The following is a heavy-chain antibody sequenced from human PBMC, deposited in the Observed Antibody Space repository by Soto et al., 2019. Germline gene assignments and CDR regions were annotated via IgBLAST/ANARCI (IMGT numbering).Heavy chain of an antibody. CDR1: ADTFNSYS. J-gene: IGHJ5*02. CDR3: ARSLEGTTVTNWFDP. CDR2: ITPVFGTA. Sequence: QVQLVQSGAEVKKPGSSVKVSCKASADTFNSYSLSWLRQAPGQRLEWMGGITPVFGTADYAQSFEDRLTMTADDSTSTVDMELSSLRSDDTAVYYCARSLEGTTVTNWFDPWGQGALVTVSS. V-gene: IGHV1-69*01. D-gene: IGHD4-17*01.